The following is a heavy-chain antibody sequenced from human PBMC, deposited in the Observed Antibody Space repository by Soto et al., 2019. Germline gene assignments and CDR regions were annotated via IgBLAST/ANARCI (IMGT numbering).Heavy chain of an antibody. CDR3: ARRARPDFSYMDV. Sequence: GSLRLSCAASGFTLSGYAMDWVRQAPGKGLEYVSGISTNGVGTYYANFVQGRFTISRDNSKNTVYLQMGSLRPEDMAVYYCARRARPDFSYMDVWGKGTTVTVSS. V-gene: IGHV3-64*01. CDR2: ISTNGVGT. D-gene: IGHD6-6*01. CDR1: GFTLSGYA. J-gene: IGHJ6*03.